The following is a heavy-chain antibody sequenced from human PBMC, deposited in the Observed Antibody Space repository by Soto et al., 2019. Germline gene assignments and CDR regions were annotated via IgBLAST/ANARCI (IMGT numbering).Heavy chain of an antibody. CDR2: IFYRGSP. J-gene: IGHJ4*02. CDR1: GDSVNSGLYY. Sequence: QVQLQESGPGLVKPSETLSLTCTVSGDSVNSGLYYWGWIRQPPGKGLEWIGYIFYRGSPNYNPSLKSRLTISVDTSKNQFSLTLTSVTAADTAVYHCARVVRYGSSSRVVDYWGQGTLVTVSS. V-gene: IGHV4-61*01. D-gene: IGHD6-6*01. CDR3: ARVVRYGSSSRVVDY.